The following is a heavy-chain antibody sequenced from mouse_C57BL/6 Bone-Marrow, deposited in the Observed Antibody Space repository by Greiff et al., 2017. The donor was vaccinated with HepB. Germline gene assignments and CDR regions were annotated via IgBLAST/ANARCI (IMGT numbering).Heavy chain of an antibody. CDR3: AILYYDYDPYAMDY. D-gene: IGHD2-4*01. V-gene: IGHV1-39*01. CDR2: INPNYGTT. CDR1: GYSFTDYN. J-gene: IGHJ4*01. Sequence: LQESGPELVKPGASVKISCKASGYSFTDYNMNWVKQSNGKSLEWIGVINPNYGTTSYNQKFKGKATLTVDQSSSTAYMQLNSLTSEDSAVYYCAILYYDYDPYAMDYWGQGTSVTVSS.